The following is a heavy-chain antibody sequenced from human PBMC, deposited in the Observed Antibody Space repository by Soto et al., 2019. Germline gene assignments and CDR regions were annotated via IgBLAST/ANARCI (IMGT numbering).Heavy chain of an antibody. CDR2: ISVSGGST. CDR3: ARAGQRYYFDF. J-gene: IGHJ4*02. Sequence: PGGSLRLSCEASGFSFRKLGMSWVRQAPGKGPEWLAIISVSGGSTYYADSVKGRFTISRDNSENTLSLQMNSLRADDTAIYYCARAGQRYYFDFWGQGTLVTVSS. CDR1: GFSFRKLG. V-gene: IGHV3-23*01. D-gene: IGHD3-16*01.